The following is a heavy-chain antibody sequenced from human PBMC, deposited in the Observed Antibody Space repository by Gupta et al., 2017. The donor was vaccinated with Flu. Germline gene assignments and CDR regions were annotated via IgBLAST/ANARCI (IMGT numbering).Heavy chain of an antibody. Sequence: GYTFTGHFLHWVRQAPGRGLEWMGRINPNTGGLTYAQKFQGRVSMTRDTSINTAYIQLNWLTSDDTAVYYCAREVTGDYFYYYLDVWGTGTTVTVSS. J-gene: IGHJ6*03. V-gene: IGHV1-2*06. CDR1: GYTFTGHF. CDR2: INPNTGGL. CDR3: AREVTGDYFYYYLDV. D-gene: IGHD5-18*01.